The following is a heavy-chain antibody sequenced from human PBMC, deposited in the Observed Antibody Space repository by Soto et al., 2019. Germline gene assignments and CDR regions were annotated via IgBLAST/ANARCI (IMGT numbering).Heavy chain of an antibody. CDR2: ISSSSSYI. D-gene: IGHD5-18*01. CDR1: GFTFSSYS. J-gene: IGHJ4*02. Sequence: EVQLVESGGGLVKPGGSLRLSCAASGFTFSSYSMNWVRQAPGKGLEWVSSISSSSSYIYYADSVKGRFTISRDNAKNSLYLQMNSVRAEDTAVYYWARDRAGIQLWFDWGQGTLVTVSS. V-gene: IGHV3-21*01. CDR3: ARDRAGIQLWFD.